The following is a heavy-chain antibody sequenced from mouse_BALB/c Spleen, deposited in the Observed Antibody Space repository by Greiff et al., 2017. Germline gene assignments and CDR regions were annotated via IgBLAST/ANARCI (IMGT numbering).Heavy chain of an antibody. CDR2: ISYDGSN. CDR1: GYSITSGYY. V-gene: IGHV3-6*02. Sequence: VQLKESGPGLVKPSQSLSLTCSVTGYSITSGYYWNWIRQFPGNKLEWMGYISYDGSNNYNPSLKNRISITRDTSKNQFFLKLNSVTTEDTATYYCARGYYGYGHYFDYWGQGTTLTVSS. CDR3: ARGYYGYGHYFDY. J-gene: IGHJ2*01. D-gene: IGHD2-2*01.